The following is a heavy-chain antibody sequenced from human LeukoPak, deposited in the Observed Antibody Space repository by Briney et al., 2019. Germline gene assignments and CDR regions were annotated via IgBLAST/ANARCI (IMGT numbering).Heavy chain of an antibody. CDR1: GFTFSSYA. J-gene: IGHJ4*02. Sequence: GGSLRLSCAASGFTFSSYATSWVRQAPGKGLEWVSAIRGNGADTYYADSVKGRFTISRDNSKNTLYLQMNSLRAEDTAVYYCAKVPNSGSYYYFDYWGQGALVTVSS. CDR3: AKVPNSGSYYYFDY. D-gene: IGHD1-26*01. V-gene: IGHV3-23*01. CDR2: IRGNGADT.